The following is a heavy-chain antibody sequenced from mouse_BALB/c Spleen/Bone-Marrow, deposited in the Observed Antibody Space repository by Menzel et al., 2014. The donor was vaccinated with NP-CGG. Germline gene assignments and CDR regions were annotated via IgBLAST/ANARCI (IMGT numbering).Heavy chain of an antibody. D-gene: IGHD1-1*01. CDR3: ARFYYGSSDKNWYFDV. J-gene: IGHJ1*01. Sequence: EVHLVESGGGLVQPGGSRKLSCAASGFTFSSFGMHWVRQAPEKGLQWVAYINSGSGTIYYAATVKGRFTISRDNPKKDLFLQMTSLRSEDTATDYCARFYYGSSDKNWYFDVWGPGTTVTVSS. V-gene: IGHV5-17*02. CDR2: INSGSGTI. CDR1: GFTFSSFG.